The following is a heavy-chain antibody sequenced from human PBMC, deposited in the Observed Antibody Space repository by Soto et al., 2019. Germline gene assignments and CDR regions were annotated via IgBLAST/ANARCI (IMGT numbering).Heavy chain of an antibody. D-gene: IGHD1-26*01. V-gene: IGHV4-31*03. CDR3: ARDRGSYHEALDI. CDR1: GGSISRGGFY. Sequence: QVQLQESGPGLVKPSQTLSLTCSVSGGSISRGGFYWNWIRQHPEKGLEWIGFIHSSGSTYYNPSLKSRVTISADTSKNQFSLNLSSLTAADTAASYCARDRGSYHEALDIWGHGTMVTVSS. CDR2: IHSSGST. J-gene: IGHJ3*02.